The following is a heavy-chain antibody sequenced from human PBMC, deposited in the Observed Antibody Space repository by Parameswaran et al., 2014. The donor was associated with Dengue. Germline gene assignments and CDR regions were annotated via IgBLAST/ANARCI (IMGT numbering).Heavy chain of an antibody. V-gene: IGHV3-48*01. Sequence: WIRQPPGKGLEWVSYISSSSSTIYYADSVKGRFTISRDNAKNSLYLQMNSLRAEDTAVYYCARDQNDYYDSSGFNWFDPWGQGTLVTVSS. CDR3: ARDQNDYYDSSGFNWFDP. CDR2: ISSSSSTI. D-gene: IGHD3-22*01. J-gene: IGHJ5*02.